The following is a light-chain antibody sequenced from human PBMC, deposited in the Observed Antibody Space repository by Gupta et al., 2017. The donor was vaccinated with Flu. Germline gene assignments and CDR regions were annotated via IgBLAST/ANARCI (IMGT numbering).Light chain of an antibody. J-gene: IGLJ2*01. CDR3: QVCDNDSDHVV. CDR1: DIVSKS. V-gene: IGLV3-21*02. Sequence: SSVLTQATSVSLAPGQTDRMTCGGNDIVSKSVHWYQQRPGQVPVLVVHDDKDRHSGIPERVSSSNSGNMATLIISRVEAEDEAYYFCQVCDNDSDHVVFGGGTKLSVL. CDR2: DDK.